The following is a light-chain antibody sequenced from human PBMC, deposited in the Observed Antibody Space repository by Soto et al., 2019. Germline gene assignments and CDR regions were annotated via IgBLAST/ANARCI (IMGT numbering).Light chain of an antibody. CDR1: DNIGPW. Sequence: DIQMTQSPSTLSASIGDRVAITCRASDNIGPWVAWYQQKPGKAPKLLIYKASTLETGAPSRFAGSRSGTGFTLTITRLQPDDFATYYCQHYNSYSEAFGQGTKVDIK. V-gene: IGKV1-5*03. CDR2: KAS. CDR3: QHYNSYSEA. J-gene: IGKJ1*01.